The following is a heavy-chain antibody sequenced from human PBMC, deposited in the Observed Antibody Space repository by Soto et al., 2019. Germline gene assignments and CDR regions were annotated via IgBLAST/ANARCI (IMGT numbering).Heavy chain of an antibody. CDR1: GGSINSGGYC. CDR3: SRGILV. V-gene: IGHV4-31*01. Sequence: QVQLQESGPGLVKPSQTLSLTCTVSGGSINSGGYCWSWIRQHPGKGLDWIGCNSYGGSPSYNPSLXIXGTMSVDTSKNQFSLKLTSVTAADTTVYYCSRGILVWGQGALITVSS. CDR2: NSYGGSP. J-gene: IGHJ4*02. D-gene: IGHD5-18*01.